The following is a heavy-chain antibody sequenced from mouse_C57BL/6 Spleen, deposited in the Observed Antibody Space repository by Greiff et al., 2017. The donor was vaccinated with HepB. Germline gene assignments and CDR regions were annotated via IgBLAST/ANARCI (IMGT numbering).Heavy chain of an antibody. CDR1: GFTFSDYG. CDR2: ISSGSSTI. CDR3: ARSYYSNSPFAY. J-gene: IGHJ3*01. V-gene: IGHV5-17*01. D-gene: IGHD2-5*01. Sequence: VQLKESGGGLVKPGGSLKLSCAASGFTFSDYGMHWVRQAPEKGLEWVAYISSGSSTIYYADTVKGRFTISRDNAKNTLFLQMTSLRSEDTAMYYCARSYYSNSPFAYWGQGTLVTVSA.